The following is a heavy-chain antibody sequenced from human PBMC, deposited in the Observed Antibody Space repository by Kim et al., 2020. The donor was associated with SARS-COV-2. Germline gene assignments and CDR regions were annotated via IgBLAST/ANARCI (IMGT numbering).Heavy chain of an antibody. CDR2: INPNSGGT. CDR1: GYTFTGYY. Sequence: ASVKVSCKASGYTFTGYYMHWVRQAPGQGLEWMGWINPNSGGTNYAQKFQGWVTMTRDTSISTAYMELSRLRSDDTAVYYCARESPYYYYMDVWGKGTTVTVSS. V-gene: IGHV1-2*04. CDR3: ARESPYYYYMDV. J-gene: IGHJ6*03.